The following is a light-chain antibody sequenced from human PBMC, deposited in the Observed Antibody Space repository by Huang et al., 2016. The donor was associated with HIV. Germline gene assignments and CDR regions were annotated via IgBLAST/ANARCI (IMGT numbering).Light chain of an antibody. Sequence: EIIMTQSPATLSLSPGEGASLSCRANQSVATNLAWYLHRPGQSPRILLFGASTRASGLPGRFSGSGSGTQVTLTVSGLQSEDFAVYYCQQYHNWPYTFGQGTKLEI. V-gene: IGKV3-15*01. CDR1: QSVATN. J-gene: IGKJ2*01. CDR3: QQYHNWPYT. CDR2: GAS.